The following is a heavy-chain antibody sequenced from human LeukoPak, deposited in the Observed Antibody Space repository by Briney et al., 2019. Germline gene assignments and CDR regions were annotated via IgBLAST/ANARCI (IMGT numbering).Heavy chain of an antibody. CDR3: ARAESIAPFNYYYYGMDV. V-gene: IGHV1-2*06. Sequence: ASVKVSCKASGYTFTGYYMHWVRQAPGQGLEWMGRINPNSGGTNYAQKFQGRVTMTRDTSISTAYMELSRLRSDDTAVYYCARAESIAPFNYYYYGMDVWGQGTTVTVPS. J-gene: IGHJ6*02. CDR2: INPNSGGT. CDR1: GYTFTGYY. D-gene: IGHD6-6*01.